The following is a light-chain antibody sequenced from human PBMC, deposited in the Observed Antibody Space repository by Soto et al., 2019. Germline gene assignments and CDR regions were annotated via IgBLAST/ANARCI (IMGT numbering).Light chain of an antibody. CDR2: DVG. Sequence: QSVLTQPASVSGSPGQSITISCTGTSSGVGGYNYVSWYQQHPGKAPKLMIYDVGNRPSGVSNRFSGSKSGNTASLTISGLQAEDEADYYCSSYTSSSPYVFGTGTKVTVL. V-gene: IGLV2-14*01. CDR3: SSYTSSSPYV. J-gene: IGLJ1*01. CDR1: SSGVGGYNY.